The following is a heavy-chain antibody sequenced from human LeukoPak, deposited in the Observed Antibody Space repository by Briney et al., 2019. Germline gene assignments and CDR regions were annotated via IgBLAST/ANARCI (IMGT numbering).Heavy chain of an antibody. V-gene: IGHV4-30-2*01. D-gene: IGHD3-22*01. CDR3: AREESGAYDSSGYYNY. CDR2: IYHSGST. J-gene: IGHJ4*02. CDR1: GGAISSGGYS. Sequence: SETLSLTCAVSGGAISSGGYSWSWIRQPPGKGLEWIGYIYHSGSTNYNPSLKSRVTISVDTSKNQFSLKLSSVTAADTAVYYCAREESGAYDSSGYYNYWGQGTLVTVSS.